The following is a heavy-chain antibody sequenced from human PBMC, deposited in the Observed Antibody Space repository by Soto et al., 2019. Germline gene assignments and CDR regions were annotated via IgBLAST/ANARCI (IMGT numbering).Heavy chain of an antibody. V-gene: IGHV4-4*07. D-gene: IGHD3-3*01. CDR2: IDTSGNT. CDR1: GGSISTYY. CDR3: ARVRLWSGYYTLDYYGMDV. Sequence: SETLSLTCTVSGGSISTYYWSWIRQPAGKGLEWIGRIDTSGNTNYNPSLKSRVTMSVDTSKNQFSLKLSSVTAADTAVYYCARVRLWSGYYTLDYYGMDVWGQGTTVTAP. J-gene: IGHJ6*02.